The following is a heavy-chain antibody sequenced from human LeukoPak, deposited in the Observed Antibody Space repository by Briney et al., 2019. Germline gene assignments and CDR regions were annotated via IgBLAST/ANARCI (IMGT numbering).Heavy chain of an antibody. CDR1: GGTFSSYA. Sequence: SSVKVSCKASGGTFSSYAISWVRQAPGQGLEWMGRIIPILGIANYAQKFQGRVTITADKSTSTAYMELSSLRSEDTAVYYCARDVAVSYYFDYWGQGTLVTVSS. D-gene: IGHD2-2*01. V-gene: IGHV1-69*04. CDR2: IIPILGIA. J-gene: IGHJ4*02. CDR3: ARDVAVSYYFDY.